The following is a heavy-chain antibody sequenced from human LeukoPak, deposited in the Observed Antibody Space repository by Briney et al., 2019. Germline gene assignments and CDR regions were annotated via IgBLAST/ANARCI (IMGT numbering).Heavy chain of an antibody. D-gene: IGHD6-19*01. CDR2: ISGSGGTT. V-gene: IGHV3-23*01. Sequence: GRSLRLSCAASGFTFSNYAMTWVRQAPGKGLEWVSAISGSGGTTYYADSVKGRFTISRDNSKNTLYLQMNSLRAEDTAVYYCARGPTVPVADYYFDYWGQGTLVTVSS. CDR1: GFTFSNYA. J-gene: IGHJ4*02. CDR3: ARGPTVPVADYYFDY.